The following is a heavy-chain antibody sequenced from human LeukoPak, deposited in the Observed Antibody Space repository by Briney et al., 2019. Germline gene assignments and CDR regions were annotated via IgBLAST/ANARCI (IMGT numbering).Heavy chain of an antibody. CDR1: GFTFDDYT. D-gene: IGHD3-16*01. CDR2: ISWDGGST. J-gene: IGHJ4*02. CDR3: ARDWAWGGFDS. Sequence: GGSLRLSCAASGFTFDDYTMHWVRQAPGKGLEWVSLISWDGGSTYYADSVKGRFTVSRDNAKNTLYLQMNSLRDDDTAVYYCARDWAWGGFDSWGQGVLVTVSS. V-gene: IGHV3-43*01.